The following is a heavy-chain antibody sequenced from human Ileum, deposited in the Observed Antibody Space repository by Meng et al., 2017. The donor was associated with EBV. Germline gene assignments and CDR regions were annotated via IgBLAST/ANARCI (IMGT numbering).Heavy chain of an antibody. CDR3: ARRGSYGGGCDY. Sequence: QVQLHQWGAGLLQPSQTLSLTCAVYGGSFTDYYWTWIRQPPGKGLEWIGEINPSEGTNYNPSLRSRVTISVDTSKNQFSLKMNSLTAADTAIYYCARRGSYGGGCDYWGQGTLVTVSS. V-gene: IGHV4-34*01. J-gene: IGHJ4*02. CDR1: GGSFTDYY. CDR2: INPSEGT. D-gene: IGHD1-26*01.